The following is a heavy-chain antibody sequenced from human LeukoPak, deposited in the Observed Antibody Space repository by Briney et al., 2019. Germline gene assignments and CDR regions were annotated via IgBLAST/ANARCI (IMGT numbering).Heavy chain of an antibody. CDR2: IKEDGSEK. CDR3: ARVGHDSSGYGFDY. D-gene: IGHD3-22*01. V-gene: IGHV3-7*01. Sequence: PRGSLRLSCAASGFTFSSYWMSWVRQAPGKGLEWVANIKEDGSEKYYVDSVKGRFTISRDNAKKSMYLQMNSLRAEDTAVYHCARVGHDSSGYGFDYWGQGTLVTVSS. J-gene: IGHJ4*02. CDR1: GFTFSSYW.